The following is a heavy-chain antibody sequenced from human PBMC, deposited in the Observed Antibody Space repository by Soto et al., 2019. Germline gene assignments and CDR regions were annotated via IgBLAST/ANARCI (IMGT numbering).Heavy chain of an antibody. Sequence: GGSLRLSCAASGFNFTHYTMSWVRQLPGKGLEWVSVIYNGGSTYYAASVKGRFTISRDNAKNTLFLQMNSLRAEDTAVYYCATYNWGASSDYWGQGTLVTVSS. CDR2: IYNGGST. CDR1: GFNFTHYT. V-gene: IGHV3-66*01. D-gene: IGHD7-27*01. J-gene: IGHJ4*02. CDR3: ATYNWGASSDY.